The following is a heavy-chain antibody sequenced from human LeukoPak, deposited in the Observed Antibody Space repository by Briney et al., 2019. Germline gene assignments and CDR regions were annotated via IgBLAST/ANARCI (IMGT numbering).Heavy chain of an antibody. CDR1: GGSISSYY. CDR3: AGHGDSGYPPGFAY. V-gene: IGHV4-4*09. J-gene: IGHJ4*02. D-gene: IGHD5-12*01. CDR2: IYTSGST. Sequence: SETLSLTCTVSGGSISSYYWSWIRQPPGKGLEWIGYIYTSGSTNYNPSLKSRVTISVDTSKNQFSLKLSSVTAADTAVYYCAGHGDSGYPPGFAYWGQGTLVTVSS.